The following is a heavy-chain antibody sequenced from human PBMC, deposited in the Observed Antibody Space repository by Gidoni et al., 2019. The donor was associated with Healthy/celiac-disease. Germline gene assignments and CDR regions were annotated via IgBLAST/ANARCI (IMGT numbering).Heavy chain of an antibody. V-gene: IGHV4-34*01. CDR2: INHSGST. CDR1: GGSFSGYY. D-gene: IGHD3-22*01. Sequence: QVQLQQWGAGLLKPSETLSLTCAVYGGSFSGYYWSWIRQPPGKGLEWIGEINHSGSTNYNPSLKSRVTISVDTSKNQFSLKLSSVTAADTAVYYCASAGNYYDSSGYPGPRDYWGQGTLVTVSS. CDR3: ASAGNYYDSSGYPGPRDY. J-gene: IGHJ4*02.